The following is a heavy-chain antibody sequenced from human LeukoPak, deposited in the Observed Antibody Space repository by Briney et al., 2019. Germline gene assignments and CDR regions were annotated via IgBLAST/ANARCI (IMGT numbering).Heavy chain of an antibody. CDR1: GFTFSSAA. D-gene: IGHD2-2*01. J-gene: IGHJ6*03. V-gene: IGHV3-23*01. CDR3: ANTVVPAAIPVYYYYYYMDV. Sequence: PGGSLRLSCAASGFTFSSAAMTWVRQAPGKGLEWVSTITGSDESTYYTDSVKGRFTISRDNSKNTLYLQMNSLRAEDTAVYYCANTVVPAAIPVYYYYYYMDVWGKGTTVTVSS. CDR2: ITGSDEST.